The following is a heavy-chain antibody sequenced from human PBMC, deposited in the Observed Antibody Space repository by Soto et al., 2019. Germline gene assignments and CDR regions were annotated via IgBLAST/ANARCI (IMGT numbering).Heavy chain of an antibody. J-gene: IGHJ4*02. CDR3: AKEHDGYNYGYFDY. D-gene: IGHD5-12*01. CDR1: VCTFSSYA. V-gene: IGHV3-23*01. Sequence: PVGSLRLSCASSVCTFSSYAMSWVRQSPGKGLEWVSAISGSGGSTYYADSVKGRFTISRDNSKNTLYLQMNSLRAEDTAVYYCAKEHDGYNYGYFDYWGQGTLVIVS. CDR2: ISGSGGST.